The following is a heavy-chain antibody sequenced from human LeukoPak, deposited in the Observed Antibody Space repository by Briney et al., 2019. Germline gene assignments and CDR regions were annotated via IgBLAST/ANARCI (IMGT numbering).Heavy chain of an antibody. V-gene: IGHV1-69*05. D-gene: IGHD2-2*01. Sequence: GSSVKVSCKASGGSFNNYVITWVRQAPGQGLEWMGGLIPMFGTAKYAQKFQGRVTINTDESTSTAYMELSSLRSDDTAVYYCARGIILGFCSSITCPTRFDYWGQGTLVTVSS. J-gene: IGHJ4*02. CDR2: LIPMFGTA. CDR1: GGSFNNYV. CDR3: ARGIILGFCSSITCPTRFDY.